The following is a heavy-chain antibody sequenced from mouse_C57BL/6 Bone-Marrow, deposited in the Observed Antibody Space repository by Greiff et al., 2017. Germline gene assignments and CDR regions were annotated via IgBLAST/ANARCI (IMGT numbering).Heavy chain of an antibody. CDR1: GYTFTSYG. D-gene: IGHD2-4*01. V-gene: IGHV1-81*01. CDR3: ARRGSYDYDWYFDV. Sequence: VQLQQSGAELARPGASVKLSCKASGYTFTSYGISWVKQRTGQGLEWIGEIYPRSGNTYYNEKFKGKATLTADKSSSTAYMELRSLTSEDSAVYFCARRGSYDYDWYFDVWGTGTTVTVYS. CDR2: IYPRSGNT. J-gene: IGHJ1*03.